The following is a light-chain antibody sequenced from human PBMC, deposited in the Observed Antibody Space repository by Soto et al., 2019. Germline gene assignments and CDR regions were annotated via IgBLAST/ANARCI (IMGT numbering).Light chain of an antibody. Sequence: EIVLTQSPGTLSLSPGERATLSCRASQSLSGSYLAWYQQKPGQAPRLLIYAASSRATGIPDRFSGSGSGTDFSLTISRLEPEDFAVYYCQHYGRSPYTFGQGTKLEIK. CDR2: AAS. J-gene: IGKJ2*01. CDR1: QSLSGSY. V-gene: IGKV3-20*01. CDR3: QHYGRSPYT.